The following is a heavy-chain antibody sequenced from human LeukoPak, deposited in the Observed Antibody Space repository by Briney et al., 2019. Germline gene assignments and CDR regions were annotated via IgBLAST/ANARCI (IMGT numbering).Heavy chain of an antibody. D-gene: IGHD6-19*01. CDR3: ARGRAGAVVAGESDFDY. V-gene: IGHV4-34*01. J-gene: IGHJ4*02. Sequence: SETLSLTCAVSGGSFTGYYWSWIRQPPGKGLEWIGEVNYSGSTNYHPSLKSRVSISVDTSENQFSLELNSVTAADTAVYYCARGRAGAVVAGESDFDYWGQGILVTVSS. CDR1: GGSFTGYY. CDR2: VNYSGST.